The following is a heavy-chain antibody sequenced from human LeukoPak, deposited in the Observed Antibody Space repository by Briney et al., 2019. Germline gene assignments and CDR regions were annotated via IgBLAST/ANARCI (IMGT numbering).Heavy chain of an antibody. CDR3: ARGGNTKWELATIDY. V-gene: IGHV4-38-2*02. D-gene: IGHD1-26*01. Sequence: SETLSLTCTVSGYSISSRYYWGWIRQPPGKGLEWIGSIYHSGSTFYNPSLKSRVTISVDTSKNQFSLKLSSVTAADTAVYYCARGGNTKWELATIDYWGQGTLVTVSS. J-gene: IGHJ4*02. CDR1: GYSISSRYY. CDR2: IYHSGST.